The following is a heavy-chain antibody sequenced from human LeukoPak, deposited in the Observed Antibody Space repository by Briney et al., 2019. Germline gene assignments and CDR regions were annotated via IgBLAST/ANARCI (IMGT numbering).Heavy chain of an antibody. Sequence: SETLSLTCIVSGGSTSSTSYYWGWIRQPPGKDLEWIGSIYSSGSTYYNPSLKSRVTISIDTSKNQFSLKLSSVTAADTAVYYCARGYGDFRVEGRYFHSWGQGTLVTVSS. CDR1: GGSTSSTSYY. CDR3: ARGYGDFRVEGRYFHS. CDR2: IYSSGST. D-gene: IGHD4-17*01. J-gene: IGHJ4*02. V-gene: IGHV4-39*01.